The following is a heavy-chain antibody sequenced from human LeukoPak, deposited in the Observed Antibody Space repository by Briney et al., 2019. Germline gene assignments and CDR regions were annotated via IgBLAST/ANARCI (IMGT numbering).Heavy chain of an antibody. Sequence: PSQTLFLTCAVSGGSISSGGYSWSWIRQPPGKGLEWIGYIYHSGSTYYNPSLKSRVTISVDRSKNQFSLKLSSVTAADTAVYYCARGGALYGSGNYYYYYGMDVWGQGTTVTVSS. V-gene: IGHV4-30-2*01. CDR1: GGSISSGGYS. CDR3: ARGGALYGSGNYYYYYGMDV. J-gene: IGHJ6*02. CDR2: IYHSGST. D-gene: IGHD3-10*01.